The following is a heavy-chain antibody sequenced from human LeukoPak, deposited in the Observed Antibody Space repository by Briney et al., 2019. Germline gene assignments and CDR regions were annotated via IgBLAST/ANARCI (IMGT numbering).Heavy chain of an antibody. CDR2: IDANNGDK. V-gene: IGHV1-2*02. J-gene: IGHJ4*02. Sequence: ASVTISCKASGYTFRGNYIHWLRQAPGQGLEWMGWIDANNGDKKSAQKFQGRVTMSRDTSISTAYMDLGSLSPDDAAVYYCARDPSSVTLYFFDYWGQGTLVTVSS. D-gene: IGHD4-11*01. CDR1: GYTFRGNY. CDR3: ARDPSSVTLYFFDY.